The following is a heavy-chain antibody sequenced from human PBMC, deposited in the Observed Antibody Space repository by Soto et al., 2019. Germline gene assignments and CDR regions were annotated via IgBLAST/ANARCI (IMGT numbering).Heavy chain of an antibody. V-gene: IGHV3-15*07. J-gene: IGHJ4*02. CDR1: GFSFSNTW. CDR3: TTEGPSSWTSFDY. CDR2: IKTHGGTT. Sequence: EVQLVESGGGLVKPGGSLRLSCAASGFSFSNTWMNWVRQAPGKGLEWVGRIKTHGGTTDYAAPVEGRFTISRDDSKKTLYLQMNSLKSEDTAVYYCTTEGPSSWTSFDYWGQGTLVTVSS. D-gene: IGHD6-13*01.